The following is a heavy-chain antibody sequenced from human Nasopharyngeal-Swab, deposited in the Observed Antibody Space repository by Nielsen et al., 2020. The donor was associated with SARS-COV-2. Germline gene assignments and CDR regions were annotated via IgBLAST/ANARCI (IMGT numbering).Heavy chain of an antibody. CDR3: ASVLDLGILDY. D-gene: IGHD3/OR15-3a*01. J-gene: IGHJ4*02. V-gene: IGHV4-30-2*01. CDR2: IYHSGST. Sequence: WIRQPPGKGLEWIGYIYHSGSTYYNPSLKSRVTISVDRSKNQFPLKLSSVTAADTAVYYCASVLDLGILDYWGQGTLVTVSS.